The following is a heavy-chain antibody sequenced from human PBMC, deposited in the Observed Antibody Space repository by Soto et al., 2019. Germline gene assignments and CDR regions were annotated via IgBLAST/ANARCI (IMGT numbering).Heavy chain of an antibody. V-gene: IGHV3-9*01. CDR2: ISWNSGSI. CDR1: GFTFDDYA. Sequence: GGSLRLSWAASGFTFDDYAMHWVRQAPGKGLEWVSGISWNSGSIGYADSVKGRFTISRDNAKNSLYLQMNSLRAEDTASSYCAKAVSSLFDFDYWGQGTLVTVSS. J-gene: IGHJ4*02. D-gene: IGHD6-6*01. CDR3: AKAVSSLFDFDY.